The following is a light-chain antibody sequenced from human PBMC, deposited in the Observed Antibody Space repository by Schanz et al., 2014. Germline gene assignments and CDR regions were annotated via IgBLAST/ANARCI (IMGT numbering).Light chain of an antibody. CDR1: QSVSTN. Sequence: IAVTQSPATLSVSPGESATLSCRASQSVSTNLAWYQQKPGQAPRLLIYGASTRATGIQARFSGSGSGTEFTLTISSLQSEDVAVYYCQQYENFPYTFGQGTKLEIK. CDR2: GAS. CDR3: QQYENFPYT. J-gene: IGKJ2*01. V-gene: IGKV3-15*01.